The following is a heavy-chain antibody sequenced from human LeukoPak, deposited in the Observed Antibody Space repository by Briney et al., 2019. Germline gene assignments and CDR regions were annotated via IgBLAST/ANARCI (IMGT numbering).Heavy chain of an antibody. CDR1: GFTFSSYF. CDR3: AKHYYDSSGYFYYFDY. CDR2: ISASGGNT. J-gene: IGHJ4*02. V-gene: IGHV3-23*01. D-gene: IGHD3-22*01. Sequence: GGSLRLSCAASGFTFSSYFMSWVRQAPGKGLEWVSFISASGGNTHYADSAKGRFTLSRDNSKNTLYLQMNSLRAEDTAVYYCAKHYYDSSGYFYYFDYWGQGTLVTVSS.